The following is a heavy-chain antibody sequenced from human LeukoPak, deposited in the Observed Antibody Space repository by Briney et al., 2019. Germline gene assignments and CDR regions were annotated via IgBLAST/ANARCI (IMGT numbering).Heavy chain of an antibody. CDR1: GGSLSSYY. CDR3: AREFWSGYYPIGWFDP. CDR2: IYTSGST. Sequence: SETLSLTCTVSGGSLSSYYWSWVRQPAGEGLEWIGRIYTSGSTNYNPSLKSRVTMSVDTSKNQFSLKLSSVTAADTAVYYCAREFWSGYYPIGWFDPWGQGTLVTVSS. V-gene: IGHV4-4*07. D-gene: IGHD3-3*01. J-gene: IGHJ5*02.